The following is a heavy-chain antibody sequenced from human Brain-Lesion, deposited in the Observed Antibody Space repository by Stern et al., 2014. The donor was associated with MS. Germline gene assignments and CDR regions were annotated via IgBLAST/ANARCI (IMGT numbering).Heavy chain of an antibody. Sequence: QVQLVQSGAEVKKPGASVTVSCTPSGYTVSGHYIDWVRQAPGQGPESMGLINPNTGATIYAQNFRGRVTLTRDTSTTTVYLDLNRLRSDDTAVYYCARRKVNTMTLDYWGQGTLVTVSS. CDR1: GYTVSGHY. CDR2: INPNTGAT. J-gene: IGHJ4*02. D-gene: IGHD5-18*01. V-gene: IGHV1-2*06. CDR3: ARRKVNTMTLDY.